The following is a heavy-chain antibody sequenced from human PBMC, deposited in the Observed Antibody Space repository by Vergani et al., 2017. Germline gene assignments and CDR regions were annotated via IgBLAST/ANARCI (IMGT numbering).Heavy chain of an antibody. CDR2: IYSGGST. J-gene: IGHJ6*02. Sequence: EVQLVESGGGLVQPGGSLRLSCAASGFTVSSNYMSWVRQAPGKGLEWVSVIYSGGSTYYADSVKGRFTISRDNSKNTLYLQMNSLRAEDTAVYYCARERAYYDFWSGSLPSYGMDVWGQGTTVTVSS. V-gene: IGHV3-66*02. CDR1: GFTVSSNY. CDR3: ARERAYYDFWSGSLPSYGMDV. D-gene: IGHD3-3*01.